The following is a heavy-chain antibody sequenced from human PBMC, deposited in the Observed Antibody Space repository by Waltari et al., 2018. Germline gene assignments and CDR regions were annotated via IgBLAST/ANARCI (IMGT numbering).Heavy chain of an antibody. CDR3: VRSGFMDV. Sequence: LSTVWVNWARQAPGEGLVSVSRIKRDGSITAYADSVKGRFTISRDNAKNTLYLQINSLGVDDTAVYYCVRSGFMDVWGRGTTVTVSS. CDR1: LSTVW. D-gene: IGHD3-10*01. CDR2: IKRDGSIT. V-gene: IGHV3-74*01. J-gene: IGHJ6*02.